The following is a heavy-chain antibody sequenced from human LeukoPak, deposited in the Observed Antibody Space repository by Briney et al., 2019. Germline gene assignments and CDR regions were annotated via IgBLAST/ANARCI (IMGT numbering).Heavy chain of an antibody. J-gene: IGHJ5*02. CDR3: ARGGDCSGGSCYVDFGFDP. CDR1: GFTVSSDS. V-gene: IGHV3-74*01. D-gene: IGHD2-15*01. Sequence: GGSLRLSCTVSGFTVSSDSMSWVRQAPGKGLVWVSRINSDGSSTSYADSVKGRFTISRDNAKNTLYLQMNSLRAEDTAVYYCARGGDCSGGSCYVDFGFDPWGQGTLVTVSS. CDR2: INSDGSST.